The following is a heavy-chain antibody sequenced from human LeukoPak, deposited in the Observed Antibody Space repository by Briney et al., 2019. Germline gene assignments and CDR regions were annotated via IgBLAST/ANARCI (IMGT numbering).Heavy chain of an antibody. D-gene: IGHD6-13*01. V-gene: IGHV3-74*01. CDR2: INRDGSST. CDR3: LRDDSSHFDY. CDR1: GFTVSSDY. Sequence: PGGSLRLSCAASGFTVSSDYMSWVRQAPGKGLVWVSRINRDGSSTNYADSVKGRFTISRDNAKNTLYLQMDSLRAEDTAVYYCLRDDSSHFDYWGQGTLVTVSS. J-gene: IGHJ4*02.